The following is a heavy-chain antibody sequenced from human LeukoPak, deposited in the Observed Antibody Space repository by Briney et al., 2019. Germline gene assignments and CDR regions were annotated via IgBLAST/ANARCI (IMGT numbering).Heavy chain of an antibody. V-gene: IGHV3-23*01. D-gene: IGHD2-2*01. CDR3: AKTRAYCSSTSCYVDY. Sequence: GGSLRLSCAASGFTFSSYAMSWVRQAPGKGLEWVSAIGGSGGSTYYADSVKGRFTISRDNSKNTLYLQMNSLGAEDTAVYYCAKTRAYCSSTSCYVDYWGQGTLVTVSS. J-gene: IGHJ4*02. CDR2: IGGSGGST. CDR1: GFTFSSYA.